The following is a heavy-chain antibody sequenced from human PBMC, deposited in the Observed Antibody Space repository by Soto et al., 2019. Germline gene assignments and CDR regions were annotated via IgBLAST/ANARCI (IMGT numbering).Heavy chain of an antibody. CDR3: ARDPPSTLGSFDL. CDR1: GFTFSMYG. V-gene: IGHV3-33*01. Sequence: QVQRVESGGGVVQPGRSQRLSCAASGFTFSMYGMHWVSQAPGKGLEWMATVYYDGHNKYYADSVRGRFTISRDNSKNMVYLQMNSMRAEDTAVYYCARDPPSTLGSFDLWGRGTMVTVSS. J-gene: IGHJ3*01. CDR2: VYYDGHNK. D-gene: IGHD2-2*01.